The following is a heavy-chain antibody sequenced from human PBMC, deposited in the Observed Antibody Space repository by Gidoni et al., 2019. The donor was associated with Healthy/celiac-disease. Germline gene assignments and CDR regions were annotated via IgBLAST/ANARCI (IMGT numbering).Heavy chain of an antibody. CDR3: ARDADIVVVVAANSAFDI. V-gene: IGHV1-46*01. D-gene: IGHD2-15*01. CDR1: GYTFTSYS. Sequence: QVQLVQSGAEVKKPGASVKVSCKASGYTFTSYSMHWVRQAPGQGLEWMGIINPSGGSTSYAQKFQGRVTMTRDTSTSTVYMELSSLRSEDTAVYYCARDADIVVVVAANSAFDIWGQGTMVTVSS. CDR2: INPSGGST. J-gene: IGHJ3*02.